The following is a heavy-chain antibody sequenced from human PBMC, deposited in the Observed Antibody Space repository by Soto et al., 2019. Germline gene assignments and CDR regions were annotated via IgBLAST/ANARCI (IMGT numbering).Heavy chain of an antibody. J-gene: IGHJ4*02. V-gene: IGHV4-59*08. CDR3: ARRYSGYGDY. Sequence: SETLSLTCTVSGGSISSYYWSWIRQPPGKGLEWIGYIYYSGSTNYNPSLRGRVTISVDKSNNQFSLKIRSVTAADTAVYYCARRYSGYGDYWGQGTLVTVSS. CDR2: IYYSGST. CDR1: GGSISSYY. D-gene: IGHD5-12*01.